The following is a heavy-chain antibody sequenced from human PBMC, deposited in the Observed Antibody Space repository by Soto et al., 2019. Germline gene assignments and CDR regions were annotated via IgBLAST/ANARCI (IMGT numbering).Heavy chain of an antibody. V-gene: IGHV3-23*01. Sequence: GGSLRLSCAASGFTFSNYAMNWVRQAPGKGLEWVSGFGVGGNYIYYADSVKGRFAISRDNSKNTLYLQMNSLRAEDTAVYYCAKDAISGNQVWDYFDYWGQGTPVTVSS. CDR2: FGVGGNYI. CDR3: AKDAISGNQVWDYFDY. J-gene: IGHJ4*02. CDR1: GFTFSNYA. D-gene: IGHD7-27*01.